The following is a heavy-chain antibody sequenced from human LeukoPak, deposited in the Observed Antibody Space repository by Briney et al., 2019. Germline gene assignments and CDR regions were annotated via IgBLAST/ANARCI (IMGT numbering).Heavy chain of an antibody. Sequence: PSETLSLTCAVYGGSFSGYYWSWIRQPPGKGLEWIGEINHSGSTNYNPSLKSRVTISVDTSKNQFSLKLNSVTAADTAIYYCAREISPADSSSAFDYWGQGNLVTVSS. CDR3: AREISPADSSSAFDY. V-gene: IGHV4-34*01. CDR2: INHSGST. J-gene: IGHJ4*02. CDR1: GGSFSGYY. D-gene: IGHD6-6*01.